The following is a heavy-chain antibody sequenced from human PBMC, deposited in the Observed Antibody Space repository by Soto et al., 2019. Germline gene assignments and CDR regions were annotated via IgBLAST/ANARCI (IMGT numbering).Heavy chain of an antibody. CDR2: INPFDGSR. CDR1: GYIFTSYY. J-gene: IGHJ3*02. Sequence: ASVKVSCKASGYIFTSYYIHWVRQAPGQGLEWMGWINPFDGSRMFAQSFQGRVTMTRDTSTSTVYMEVSSLRDEDTAVYYCARRHEGAFDIWGQGTMVTVSS. CDR3: ARRHEGAFDI. V-gene: IGHV1-46*01.